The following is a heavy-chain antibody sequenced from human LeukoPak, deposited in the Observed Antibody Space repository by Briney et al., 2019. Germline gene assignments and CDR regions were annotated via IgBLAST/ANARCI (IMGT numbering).Heavy chain of an antibody. Sequence: SETLSLTCTVSGGSISSSSYYWGWIRQPPGKGLEWIGSIYYSGSTNYNPSLKSRVTISVDTSKNQFSLKLSSVTAADTAVYYCARRFFRQQLVRFHYYYYMDVWGKGTTVTISS. CDR3: ARRFFRQQLVRFHYYYYMDV. V-gene: IGHV4-39*07. CDR2: IYYSGST. CDR1: GGSISSSSYY. J-gene: IGHJ6*03. D-gene: IGHD6-13*01.